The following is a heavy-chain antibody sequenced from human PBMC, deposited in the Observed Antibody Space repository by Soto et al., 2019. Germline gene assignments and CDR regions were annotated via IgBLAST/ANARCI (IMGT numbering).Heavy chain of an antibody. J-gene: IGHJ3*02. CDR1: GFTFSNAW. Sequence: GGSLRLSCAASGFTFSNAWTSWVRQAPGKGLEWVGRIKSKTDGGTTDYAAPVKGRFTISRDDSKNTLYLQMNSLKTEDTAVYYCTTRPWLEPYDAFDIWGQGTMVTVSS. D-gene: IGHD6-19*01. V-gene: IGHV3-15*01. CDR3: TTRPWLEPYDAFDI. CDR2: IKSKTDGGTT.